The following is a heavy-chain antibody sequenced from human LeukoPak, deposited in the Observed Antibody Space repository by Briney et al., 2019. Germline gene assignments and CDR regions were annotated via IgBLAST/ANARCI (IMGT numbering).Heavy chain of an antibody. CDR1: GYTLTELS. J-gene: IGHJ1*01. CDR3: TTDLSELDDSGYYAKYFHH. V-gene: IGHV1-24*01. Sequence: GASVKVSCKVSGYTLTELSMHWVRQAPGKGLEWMGGFDPEDGETIYAQKFQGRVTMTEDTSTDTAYMELSSLRSEDTAVYYCTTDLSELDDSGYYAKYFHHWGQGTLVSVSS. D-gene: IGHD3-22*01. CDR2: FDPEDGET.